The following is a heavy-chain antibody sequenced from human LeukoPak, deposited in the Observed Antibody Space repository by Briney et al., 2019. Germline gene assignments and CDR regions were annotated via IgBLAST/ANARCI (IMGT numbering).Heavy chain of an antibody. CDR3: ARAGYSFDSPNYFDY. CDR1: GFTFSNYE. D-gene: IGHD5-18*01. CDR2: ISSSDGTI. V-gene: IGHV3-48*03. Sequence: PGGSLRLSCAASGFTFSNYEMNWVRQAPGKGLQWVSYISSSDGTIYYADFVKGRFTISRDNAKNSLYLQMNSLRADDTAVYYCARAGYSFDSPNYFDYWGQGTPVTVSS. J-gene: IGHJ4*02.